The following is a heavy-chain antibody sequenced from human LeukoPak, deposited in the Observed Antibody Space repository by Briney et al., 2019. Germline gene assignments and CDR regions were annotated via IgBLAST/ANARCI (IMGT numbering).Heavy chain of an antibody. CDR2: IYFSGNT. V-gene: IGHV4-39*01. D-gene: IGHD5-24*01. Sequence: SETLSLTCTVSGGSISSNNYYWDWLRQPPGKGLEWIGNIYFSGNTYYNPSLKSRVTISVDTSKNQFSLKLNSVTAADTAVYYCARHRSRDNWFDPWGQGTLVTVSS. CDR1: GGSISSNNYY. CDR3: ARHRSRDNWFDP. J-gene: IGHJ5*02.